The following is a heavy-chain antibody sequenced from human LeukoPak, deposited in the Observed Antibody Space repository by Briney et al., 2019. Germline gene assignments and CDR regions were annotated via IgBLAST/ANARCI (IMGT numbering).Heavy chain of an antibody. CDR3: AKPRAMTTGVGRYFDL. D-gene: IGHD1-1*01. CDR2: ISGGGEDT. Sequence: PGGSLRLSCAAYGFTFTSYAMSWIRQAPGKGLEWVSAISGGGEDTYYPDSVKGRFTISRDNSKNTLYLQMNSLRAEDTAIYYCAKPRAMTTGVGRYFDLWGRGTLVTVSS. V-gene: IGHV3-23*01. J-gene: IGHJ2*01. CDR1: GFTFTSYA.